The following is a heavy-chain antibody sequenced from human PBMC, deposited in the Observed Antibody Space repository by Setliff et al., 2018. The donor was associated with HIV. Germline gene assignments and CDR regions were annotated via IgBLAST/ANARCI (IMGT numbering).Heavy chain of an antibody. Sequence: SETLSLTCAVSGGSISSTNWWSWVRQPPGKGLEWIGSIYYSGSTYYNPSLKSRVTISVDTSKNQFSLKLSSVTAADTAVYYCARQPGRRNFDYWGQGTLVTVSS. CDR2: IYYSGST. V-gene: IGHV4-39*01. CDR1: GGSISSTNW. D-gene: IGHD1-1*01. J-gene: IGHJ4*02. CDR3: ARQPGRRNFDY.